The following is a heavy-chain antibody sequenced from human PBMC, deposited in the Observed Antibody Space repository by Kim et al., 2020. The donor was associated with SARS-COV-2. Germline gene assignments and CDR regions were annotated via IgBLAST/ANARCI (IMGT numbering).Heavy chain of an antibody. CDR2: ISGGGGST. CDR3: AKSGAYSDACCGYLYY. V-gene: IGHV3-43*02. J-gene: IGHJ6*01. Sequence: GGSLRLSCAASGFTFDDYAMHWVRQAPGKGLEWVSLISGGGGSTYYADSVKGRFTISRDNTKNSLYLQMNSLRTEDTAFYYCAKSGAYSDACCGYLYY. D-gene: IGHD3-22*01. CDR1: GFTFDDYA.